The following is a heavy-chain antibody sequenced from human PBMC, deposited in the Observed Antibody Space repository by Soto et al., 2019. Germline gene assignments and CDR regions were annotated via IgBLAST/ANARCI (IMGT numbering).Heavy chain of an antibody. J-gene: IGHJ4*02. D-gene: IGHD1-26*01. CDR1: GYSISSTNW. CDR2: ISYSGGT. Sequence: SETLSLTCAVSGYSISSTNWWAWIRQPPGKGLEWIGYISYSGGTYYNPSLKSRLTMSVDTSRNQFSLKVKSVTAADTAVYYCARFSGSYNDRYFDCWGQGILVTVS. CDR3: ARFSGSYNDRYFDC. V-gene: IGHV4-28*01.